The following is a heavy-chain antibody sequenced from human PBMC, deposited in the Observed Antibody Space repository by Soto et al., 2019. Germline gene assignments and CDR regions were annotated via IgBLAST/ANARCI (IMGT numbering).Heavy chain of an antibody. CDR2: IHYSGSI. Sequence: QVQLQQSGPGLVKPSQTLSLTCTVSGGSISYEYYHWTWIRQSPGKGLEWIGYIHYSGSIIYNPSFKSRVTISVDTSKNQFSLRLSSVTAVDTAVYFCAREDDGGDRDYYGLDVWGQGTTVTVSS. CDR1: GGSISYEYYH. J-gene: IGHJ6*02. D-gene: IGHD2-21*02. V-gene: IGHV4-30-4*08. CDR3: AREDDGGDRDYYGLDV.